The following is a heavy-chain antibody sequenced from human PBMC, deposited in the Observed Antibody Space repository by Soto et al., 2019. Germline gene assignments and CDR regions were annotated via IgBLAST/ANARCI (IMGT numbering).Heavy chain of an antibody. V-gene: IGHV1-18*01. D-gene: IGHD5-12*01. J-gene: IGHJ4*02. CDR1: GFTFSNYG. CDR2: ISTYNANT. CDR3: ARDFVPGYTGYSDY. Sequence: ASVKVSFKASGFTFSNYGINWVRQAPGQGLEWMGWISTYNANTNFAQKFQGRVTMTTDTSTSTAYMELRSLRSDDTAVYYCARDFVPGYTGYSDYWGQGTLVTVSS.